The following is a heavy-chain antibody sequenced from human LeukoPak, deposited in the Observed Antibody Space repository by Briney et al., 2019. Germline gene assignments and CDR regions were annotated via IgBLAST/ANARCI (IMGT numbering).Heavy chain of an antibody. CDR3: ARDRGDILDNWFDP. CDR2: IYYSGST. D-gene: IGHD3-9*01. Sequence: SETLSLTCSVSGGSISSSSYYWGWIRQPPGKGLEWIGSIYYSGSTYYNPSLKSRVTISVDTSKNQFSLRLSSVTAADTAVYYCARDRGDILDNWFDPWGQGTLVTVSS. J-gene: IGHJ5*02. CDR1: GGSISSSSYY. V-gene: IGHV4-39*07.